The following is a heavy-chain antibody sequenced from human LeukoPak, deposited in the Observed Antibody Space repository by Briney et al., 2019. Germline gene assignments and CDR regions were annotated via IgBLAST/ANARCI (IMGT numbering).Heavy chain of an antibody. CDR3: ARIHYSYGSFDP. CDR1: GYTFTSYG. CDR2: ISVYNGNT. D-gene: IGHD5-18*01. J-gene: IGHJ5*02. Sequence: GAPVKVSCKASGYTFTSYGISWVRQAPGQGLEWMGWISVYNGNTNYAQKLQGRVTMTTDTSTSTAYMELRSLRSDDTAVYYCARIHYSYGSFDPWGQGTLVTVSS. V-gene: IGHV1-18*01.